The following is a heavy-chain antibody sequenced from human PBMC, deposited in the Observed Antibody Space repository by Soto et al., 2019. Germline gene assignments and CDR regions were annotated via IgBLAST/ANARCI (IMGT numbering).Heavy chain of an antibody. CDR2: IWYDGSNT. Sequence: PGGSLRLSCAASGFTFSSYGMHWVRQAPGKGLEWVAVIWYDGSNTYYADSVKGRFITSRDNSKNTLYLQMNSLRAEDTAVYYCAIDDSQAVPGTMRLCWGQGSLVTVSS. V-gene: IGHV3-33*01. CDR3: AIDDSQAVPGTMRLC. CDR1: GFTFSSYG. J-gene: IGHJ4*02. D-gene: IGHD6-19*01.